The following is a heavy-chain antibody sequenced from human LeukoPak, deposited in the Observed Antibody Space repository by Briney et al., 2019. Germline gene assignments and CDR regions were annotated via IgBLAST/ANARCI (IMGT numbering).Heavy chain of an antibody. D-gene: IGHD2-2*01. J-gene: IGHJ3*02. CDR1: GGTFISYA. Sequence: SVKVSCKASGGTFISYAISWVRQAPGQGLEWMGGIIPIFGTANYAQKFQGRVTITTDESTSTAYMELSSLRSEDTAVYYCARGDIVVVPAATLGAFDIWGQGTMVTVSS. CDR3: ARGDIVVVPAATLGAFDI. V-gene: IGHV1-69*05. CDR2: IIPIFGTA.